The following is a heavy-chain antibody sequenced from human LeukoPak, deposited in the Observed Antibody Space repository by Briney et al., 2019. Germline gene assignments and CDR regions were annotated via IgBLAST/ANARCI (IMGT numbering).Heavy chain of an antibody. CDR3: AKSKSYGNWYFDL. CDR2: ISYDGSNK. V-gene: IGHV3-30*18. D-gene: IGHD5-18*01. J-gene: IGHJ2*01. CDR1: GFTFSSYG. Sequence: GGSLRLSCAASGFTFSSYGMHWVRQAPGKGLEWVAVISYDGSNKYYADSAKGRFTISRDNSKNTLYLQMNSLRAEDTAMYYCAKSKSYGNWYFDLWGRGTLVTVSS.